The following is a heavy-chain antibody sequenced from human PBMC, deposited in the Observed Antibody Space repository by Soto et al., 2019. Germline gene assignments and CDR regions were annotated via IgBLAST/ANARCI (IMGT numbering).Heavy chain of an antibody. CDR2: IYYSGST. D-gene: IGHD3-10*01. V-gene: IGHV4-39*01. Sequence: ETLSLTCTVSGGSISSSSYYWGWIRQPPGKGLEWIGSIYYSGSTYYNPSLKSRVTISVDTSKNQFSLKLSSVTAADTAVYYCAGFGELSVLNYYYYYGMDVWGQGTTVTVSS. J-gene: IGHJ6*02. CDR3: AGFGELSVLNYYYYYGMDV. CDR1: GGSISSSSYY.